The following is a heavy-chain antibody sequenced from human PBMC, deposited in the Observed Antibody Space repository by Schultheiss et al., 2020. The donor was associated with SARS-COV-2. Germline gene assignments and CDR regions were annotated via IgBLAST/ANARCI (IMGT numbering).Heavy chain of an antibody. D-gene: IGHD6-6*01. J-gene: IGHJ5*02. CDR3: ARANLEYSSSSGWFDP. CDR2: INPNSGGT. V-gene: IGHV1-2*06. Sequence: SVKVSCKASGYTFTGYYMHWVRQAPGQGLEWMGRINPNSGGTNYAQKFQGRVSMTRDTSISTAYMELSRLRSDDTAVYYCARANLEYSSSSGWFDPWGQGTLVTVSS. CDR1: GYTFTGYY.